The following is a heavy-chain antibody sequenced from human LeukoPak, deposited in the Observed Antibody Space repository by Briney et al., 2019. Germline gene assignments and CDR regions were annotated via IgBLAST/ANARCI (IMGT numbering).Heavy chain of an antibody. V-gene: IGHV3-48*02. Sequence: GGSLRLSCAASGFTFSSYGMNWVRQAPGKGLGWVSYISSSSSVIYYADSVKGRFTISRDNAKNSLYLQMNSLRDEDTAVYYCARDVQDYRDSSGLAWGQGTLVTVSS. CDR3: ARDVQDYRDSSGLA. D-gene: IGHD4-23*01. J-gene: IGHJ5*02. CDR2: ISSSSSVI. CDR1: GFTFSSYG.